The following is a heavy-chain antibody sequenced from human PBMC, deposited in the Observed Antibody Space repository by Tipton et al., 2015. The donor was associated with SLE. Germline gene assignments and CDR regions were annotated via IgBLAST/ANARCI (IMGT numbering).Heavy chain of an antibody. CDR2: INHSGST. J-gene: IGHJ6*02. Sequence: TLSLTCAVYGGSFSGYYWSWIRQPPGKGLEWIGEINHSGSTNYNPSLKSRVTISLDTSKNQFSLRLSSVTAADTAVYYCARGLSGYSSSWFYYYYGMDVWGQGPIGH. D-gene: IGHD6-13*01. V-gene: IGHV4-34*01. CDR1: GGSFSGYY. CDR3: ARGLSGYSSSWFYYYYGMDV.